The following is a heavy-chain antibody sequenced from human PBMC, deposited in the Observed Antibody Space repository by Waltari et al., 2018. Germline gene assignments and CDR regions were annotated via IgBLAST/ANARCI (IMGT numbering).Heavy chain of an antibody. CDR3: ARDPYDYVGGTDS. Sequence: EVQLVESGGALIQPGGSLRLSCAASGFPVSSHYMNWVRQAPGKGLEWASVIYTGGSTDYADSVKGRFAISRDTSKNTLSLQMNSLRGEDTAIYYCARDPYDYVGGTDSWGQGTLVTVSS. D-gene: IGHD3-16*01. V-gene: IGHV3-53*01. J-gene: IGHJ4*02. CDR2: IYTGGST. CDR1: GFPVSSHY.